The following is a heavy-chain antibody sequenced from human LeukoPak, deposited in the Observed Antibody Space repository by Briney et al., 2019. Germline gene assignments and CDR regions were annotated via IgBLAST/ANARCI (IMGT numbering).Heavy chain of an antibody. CDR1: GYTFTSYY. Sequence: ASVKVSCKASGYTFTSYYMHRVRQAPGQGLEWMGIINPSGGSTSYAQKFQGRVTMTRDTSTSTVYMELSSLRSEDTAVYYCAREAIGYYDSSGTFDYWGQGTLVTVSS. CDR2: INPSGGST. V-gene: IGHV1-46*01. D-gene: IGHD3-22*01. CDR3: AREAIGYYDSSGTFDY. J-gene: IGHJ4*02.